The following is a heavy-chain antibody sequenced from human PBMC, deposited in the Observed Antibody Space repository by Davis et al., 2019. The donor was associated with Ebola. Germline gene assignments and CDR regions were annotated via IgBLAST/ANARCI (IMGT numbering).Heavy chain of an antibody. CDR3: AKDPSTLAAAGY. CDR1: GFTFSSYA. J-gene: IGHJ4*02. CDR2: ISYDGSNK. Sequence: GGSLRLSCAASGFTFSSYAMHWVRQAPGKGLEWVAVISYDGSNKYYADSVKGRFTISRDNSKNTLYLQMNSLRAEDTAVYYCAKDPSTLAAAGYWGQGTLVTVSS. V-gene: IGHV3-30*04. D-gene: IGHD6-13*01.